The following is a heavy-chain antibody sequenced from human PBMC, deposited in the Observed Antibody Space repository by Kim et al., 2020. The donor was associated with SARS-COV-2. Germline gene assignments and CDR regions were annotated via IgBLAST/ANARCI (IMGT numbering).Heavy chain of an antibody. CDR1: GGSISSYY. CDR2: IYYSGST. J-gene: IGHJ6*02. V-gene: IGHV4-59*01. D-gene: IGHD2-15*01. Sequence: SETLSLTCTVSGGSISSYYWSWIRQPPGKGLEWIGDIYYSGSTNYNPSLKSRVTISVDTYKNQFSLRLSSVTAADTAVYYCARNCATAVTHYFYGMDVWGQGTTVTVSS. CDR3: ARNCATAVTHYFYGMDV.